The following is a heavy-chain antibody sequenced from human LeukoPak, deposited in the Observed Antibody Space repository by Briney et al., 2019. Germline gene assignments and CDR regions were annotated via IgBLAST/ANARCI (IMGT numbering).Heavy chain of an antibody. CDR2: IYPGDSDT. D-gene: IGHD3-22*01. V-gene: IGHV5-51*01. J-gene: IGHJ5*02. CDR3: ARLVYERQTYYYDSSGPARWFDP. Sequence: GESLKISCKGSGYSFTSYWIGWVRQMPGKGLEWMGIIYPGDSDTRYSPSFQGQVTISADKSISTAYLQWSSLKASDTAMYYCARLVYERQTYYYDSSGPARWFDPWGQGTLVTVSS. CDR1: GYSFTSYW.